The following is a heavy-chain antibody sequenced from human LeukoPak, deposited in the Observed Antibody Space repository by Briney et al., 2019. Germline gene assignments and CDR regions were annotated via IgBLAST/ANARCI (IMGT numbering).Heavy chain of an antibody. CDR3: AGGRGWLVDY. CDR1: GFTFSSYW. D-gene: IGHD3-22*01. Sequence: GGSQRLSCAASGFTFSSYWMNWVRQAPGKGLEWVANIKQDGTEKLYVDSVKGRFTISRDNAKNSLYLQMNSLRAEDTAVYFCAGGRGWLVDYWGQGTRVTVSS. J-gene: IGHJ4*02. CDR2: IKQDGTEK. V-gene: IGHV3-7*01.